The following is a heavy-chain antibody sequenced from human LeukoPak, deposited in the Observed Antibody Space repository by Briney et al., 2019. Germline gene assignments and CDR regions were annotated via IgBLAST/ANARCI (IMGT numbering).Heavy chain of an antibody. CDR1: GFTFTSYA. CDR2: ISGSGGST. Sequence: GGSLRLSCAASGFTFTSYALSRVRQAPGKGLEWVSSISGSGGSTYYADSVKGRFTISRDNSKNTLYLQMNSLRAEDTAVYYCAKDLPNPGTSRHFQYWGQGTLVTVSS. J-gene: IGHJ1*01. V-gene: IGHV3-23*01. D-gene: IGHD2-8*01. CDR3: AKDLPNPGTSRHFQY.